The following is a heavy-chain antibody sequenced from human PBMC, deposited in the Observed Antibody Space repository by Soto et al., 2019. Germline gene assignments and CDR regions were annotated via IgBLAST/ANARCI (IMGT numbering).Heavy chain of an antibody. Sequence: GGSLRLSCAASGFTFSSYDMHWVRQATGKGLEWVSAIGTAGDTYYPGSVKGRFTISRENAKNSLYLQMNSLRAGDTAVYYCARGGQHGSYYYYGMEVWCQGTPVKASS. CDR2: IGTAGDT. J-gene: IGHJ6*01. V-gene: IGHV3-13*01. D-gene: IGHD6-13*01. CDR3: ARGGQHGSYYYYGMEV. CDR1: GFTFSSYD.